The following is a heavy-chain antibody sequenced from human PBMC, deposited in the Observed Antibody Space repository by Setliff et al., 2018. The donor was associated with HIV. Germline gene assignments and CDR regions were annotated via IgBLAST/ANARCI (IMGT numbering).Heavy chain of an antibody. CDR1: GGSIRNHY. V-gene: IGHV4-4*08. J-gene: IGHJ6*03. CDR2: IHTSGIT. CDR3: AREAPDSSYYYYMDV. Sequence: SETLSLTCTVSGGSIRNHYWSWIRQSPGKGLEWIGYIHTSGITQYNPSLKSRVTISVDTSKNQFSLKLTSVTATDTAVYYCAREAPDSSYYYYMDVWGKGATVTVSS.